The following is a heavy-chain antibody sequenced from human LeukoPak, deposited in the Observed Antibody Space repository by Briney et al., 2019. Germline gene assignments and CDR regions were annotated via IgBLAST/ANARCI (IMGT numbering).Heavy chain of an antibody. CDR2: INHSGST. J-gene: IGHJ5*02. CDR1: GGSFSGYY. V-gene: IGHV4-34*01. D-gene: IGHD1-26*01. CDR3: ARGRAVGAHNWFDP. Sequence: SETLSLTCAVYGGSFSGYYWGWIRQPPGKGLEWIGEINHSGSTNYNPSLKSRVTISVDTSKNQFSLKLSSVTAADTAVYYCARGRAVGAHNWFDPWGQGTLVTVSS.